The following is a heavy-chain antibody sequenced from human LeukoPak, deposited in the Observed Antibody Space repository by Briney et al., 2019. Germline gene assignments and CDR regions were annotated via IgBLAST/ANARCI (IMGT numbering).Heavy chain of an antibody. CDR1: GGSFSGYY. V-gene: IGHV4-34*01. CDR2: INHSGST. J-gene: IGHJ4*02. CDR3: ARGGYGVKIDY. D-gene: IGHD4-23*01. Sequence: SETLSLTCAVYGGSFSGYYWSWIRQPPGKGLEWIGEINHSGSTNYNPSLKSRLTISVDTSKNQFSLKLSSVTAADTAVYYCARGGYGVKIDYWGQGTLVTVSS.